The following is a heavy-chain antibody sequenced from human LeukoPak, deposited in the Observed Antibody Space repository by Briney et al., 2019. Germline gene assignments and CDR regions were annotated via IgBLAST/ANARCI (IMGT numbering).Heavy chain of an antibody. D-gene: IGHD3-10*01. V-gene: IGHV1-2*02. Sequence: ASVKVSCKASGYTFTGYYMYWVRQAPGQGLEWMGWINPNSGGTNYSQKFQGRVIMTRDTSITTVYMELSGLRSDDTAIYYCARGDYYGSPKTVAAWGQGTLVTVSS. CDR1: GYTFTGYY. CDR2: INPNSGGT. J-gene: IGHJ5*02. CDR3: ARGDYYGSPKTVAA.